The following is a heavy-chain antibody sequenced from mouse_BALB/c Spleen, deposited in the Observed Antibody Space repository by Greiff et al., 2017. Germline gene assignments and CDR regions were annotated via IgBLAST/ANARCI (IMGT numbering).Heavy chain of an antibody. CDR2: ISSGSSTI. CDR3: ARQAVVVPYYAMDY. J-gene: IGHJ4*01. V-gene: IGHV5-17*02. D-gene: IGHD1-1*01. CDR1: GFTFSSFG. Sequence: EVQLVESGGGLVQPGGSRKLSCAASGFTFSSFGMHWVRQAPEKGLEWVAYISSGSSTIYYADTVKGRFTISRDNPKNTLFLQMTSLRSEDTAMYYCARQAVVVPYYAMDYWGQGTSVTVSS.